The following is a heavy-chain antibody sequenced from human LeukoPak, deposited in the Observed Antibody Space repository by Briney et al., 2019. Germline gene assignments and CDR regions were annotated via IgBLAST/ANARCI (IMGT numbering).Heavy chain of an antibody. Sequence: GGTLRLSCAASVHTFSDTWTHCVSHPAREGLVWVSRIRRDGRDTRYAESVKGRFTISRDNAKNTLCMQMNSLRAEDTAVYYCARDWFHAIDYWGQGTLVTVSS. J-gene: IGHJ4*02. CDR3: ARDWFHAIDY. CDR2: IRRDGRDT. D-gene: IGHD2/OR15-2a*01. V-gene: IGHV3-74*01. CDR1: VHTFSDTW.